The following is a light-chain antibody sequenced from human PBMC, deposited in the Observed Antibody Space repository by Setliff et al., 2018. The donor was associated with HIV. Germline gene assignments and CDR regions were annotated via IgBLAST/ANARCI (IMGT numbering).Light chain of an antibody. CDR2: EVS. CDR3: SSYTSSSLYV. CDR1: SSDVGGYNY. V-gene: IGLV2-14*01. Sequence: QSALAQPASVSGSPGQSITISCTGTSSDVGGYNYVSWYQQHPGNAPKLMIFEVSNRPSGVSNRFSGSKSGNTASLAISGLQAEDEADYYCSSYTSSSLYVFGTGTKVNVL. J-gene: IGLJ1*01.